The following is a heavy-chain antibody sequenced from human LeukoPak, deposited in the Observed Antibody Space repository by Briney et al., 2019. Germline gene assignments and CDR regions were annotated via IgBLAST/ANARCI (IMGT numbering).Heavy chain of an antibody. J-gene: IGHJ5*02. CDR3: ATHGHLSAREYSSGWSNWFDP. CDR1: GFTFSSYG. D-gene: IGHD6-19*01. V-gene: IGHV3-23*01. CDR2: ISGSGGST. Sequence: QAGGSLRLSCAASGFTFSSYGMSWVRQAPGKGLEWVSAISGSGGSTYYADSVKGRFTISRDNSKNTLYLQMNSLRAEDTAVYYCATHGHLSAREYSSGWSNWFDPWGQGTLVTVSS.